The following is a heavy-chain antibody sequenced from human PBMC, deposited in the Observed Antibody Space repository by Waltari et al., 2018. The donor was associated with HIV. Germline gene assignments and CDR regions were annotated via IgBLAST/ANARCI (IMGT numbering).Heavy chain of an antibody. CDR3: ARGVRPQTYSSSWYGGAFDI. V-gene: IGHV4-34*01. D-gene: IGHD6-13*01. J-gene: IGHJ3*02. CDR2: INHSGST. CDR1: GGSFSGYY. Sequence: QVQLQQWGAGLLKPSETLSLTCAVYGGSFSGYYWSWIRQPPGKGPEWIGEINHSGSTNYNPSLKSRVTISVDTSKNQFSLKLSSVTAADTAVYYCARGVRPQTYSSSWYGGAFDIWGQGTMVTVSS.